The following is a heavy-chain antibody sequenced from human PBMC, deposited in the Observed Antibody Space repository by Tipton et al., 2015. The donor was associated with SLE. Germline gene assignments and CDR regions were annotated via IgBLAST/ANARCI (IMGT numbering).Heavy chain of an antibody. J-gene: IGHJ4*02. CDR3: ASGRTGIMGGT. CDR1: HESFGRYF. V-gene: IGHV4-34*01. D-gene: IGHD1-26*01. Sequence: TLSLTCAVFHESFGRYFWNWIRQPPGKGLECIGEIKPGGSTIYTNYNPSLKSRVTISVYTSKNQFSLKLSSVTAADTAVYYCASGRTGIMGGTWGQGTLVTVS. CDR2: IKPGGST.